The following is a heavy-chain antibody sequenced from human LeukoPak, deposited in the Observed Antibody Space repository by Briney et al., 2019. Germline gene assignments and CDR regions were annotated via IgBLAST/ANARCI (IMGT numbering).Heavy chain of an antibody. V-gene: IGHV4-59*08. CDR1: GGSISSYY. CDR2: IYYSGST. CDR3: ARHSPSYSYGLDY. J-gene: IGHJ4*02. Sequence: SETLSLTCTVSGGSISSYYWSWIRQPPGKGLEWIGYIYYSGSTNYNPSLKSRVTISVDTSKNQFSLKLSSVTAADTAVYYCARHSPSYSYGLDYWGQGTLVTVSS. D-gene: IGHD5-18*01.